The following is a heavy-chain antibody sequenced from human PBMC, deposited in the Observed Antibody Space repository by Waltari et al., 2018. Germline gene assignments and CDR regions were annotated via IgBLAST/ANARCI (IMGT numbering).Heavy chain of an antibody. J-gene: IGHJ3*02. CDR3: AKGWSRSDDAFHM. Sequence: EVQLLESGGGLVQPGGSLRLSCAASGFTFNNYVMSWVRQAPGKGMEWVSSVSATSGSTYYADSVKGRFTISRDNSKNTLYIQLNSLRAEDTAIYYCAKGWSRSDDAFHMWGLGTMVTVSS. V-gene: IGHV3-23*01. D-gene: IGHD6-6*01. CDR1: GFTFNNYV. CDR2: VSATSGST.